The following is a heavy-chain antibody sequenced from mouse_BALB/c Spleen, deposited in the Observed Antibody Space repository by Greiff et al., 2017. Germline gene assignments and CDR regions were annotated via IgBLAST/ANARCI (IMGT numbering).Heavy chain of an antibody. Sequence: VQLQESGPQLVRPGASVKISCKASGYSFTSYWMHWVKQRPGQGLEWIGMIDPSDSETRLNQKFKDKATLTVDKSSSTAYMQLSSPTSEDSAVYYCARGGAYYAMDYWGQGTSVTVSS. CDR2: IDPSDSET. CDR1: GYSFTSYW. CDR3: ARGGAYYAMDY. J-gene: IGHJ4*01. V-gene: IGHV1S126*01.